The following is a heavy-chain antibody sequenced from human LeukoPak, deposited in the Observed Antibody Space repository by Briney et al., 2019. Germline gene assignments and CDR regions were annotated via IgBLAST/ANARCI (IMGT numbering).Heavy chain of an antibody. CDR3: ARGGTFLDYGGNSGDFDY. V-gene: IGHV4-34*01. D-gene: IGHD4-23*01. Sequence: SETLSLTCAVYGGSFSGYYWSWFRQPPGKGLEWIGVINHSGSTNYNPSLKSRVTISVDTYKNEFFLKLSSVTAADTAVYYCARGGTFLDYGGNSGDFDYWGRGTLVTVSS. J-gene: IGHJ4*02. CDR2: INHSGST. CDR1: GGSFSGYY.